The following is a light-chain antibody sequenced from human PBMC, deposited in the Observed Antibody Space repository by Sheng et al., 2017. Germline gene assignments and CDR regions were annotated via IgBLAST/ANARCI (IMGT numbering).Light chain of an antibody. V-gene: IGKV1-5*03. CDR2: KAS. Sequence: DIQMTQSSSTLSASVGDRVTITCRASQSISRWLAWFQQKPGKAPNLLIYKASSLESVVPSRFSGSGSGTEFTLTINSLQPDDFATYYCQQYDAYSLTWTFGQGTKVEIK. CDR3: QQYDAYSLTWT. CDR1: QSISRW. J-gene: IGKJ1*01.